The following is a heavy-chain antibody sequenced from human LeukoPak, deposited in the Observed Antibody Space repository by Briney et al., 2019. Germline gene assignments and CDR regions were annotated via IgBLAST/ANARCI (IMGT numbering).Heavy chain of an antibody. CDR1: GGSISSGGYY. V-gene: IGHV4-31*11. J-gene: IGHJ4*02. D-gene: IGHD3-16*02. CDR2: IYYSGST. Sequence: SETLSLTCAVSGGSISSGGYYWSWIRQHPGKGLEWIGYIYYSGSTYYNPSLKSRVTISVDTSKNQFSLKLSSVTAADTAVYYCARDQKLSGPLDYWGQGTLVTVSS. CDR3: ARDQKLSGPLDY.